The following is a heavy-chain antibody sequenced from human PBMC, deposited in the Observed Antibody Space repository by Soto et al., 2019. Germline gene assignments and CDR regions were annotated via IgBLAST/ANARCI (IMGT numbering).Heavy chain of an antibody. V-gene: IGHV4-34*01. D-gene: IGHD5-12*01. CDR2: INHSGST. CDR1: GGSFSGYY. Sequence: QVQLQQWGAGLLKPSETLSLTCAVYGGSFSGYYWSWIRQPPGKGLEWIGEINHSGSTNYNPSLKSRVTISVDTSKHQFSLKLSSVTAADTAVYYCARGEYSGYDHWGQGTMVTVSS. CDR3: ARGEYSGYDH. J-gene: IGHJ3*01.